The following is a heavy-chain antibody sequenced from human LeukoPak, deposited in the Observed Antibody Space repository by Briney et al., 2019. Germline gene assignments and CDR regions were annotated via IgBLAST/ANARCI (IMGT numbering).Heavy chain of an antibody. V-gene: IGHV5-51*01. D-gene: IGHD2-21*01. CDR3: ARQPGAYCGGDCYRDY. J-gene: IGHJ4*02. CDR2: IYPGDSDT. CDR1: GYSFTSYW. Sequence: GESLTISCKGSGYSFTSYWIGWVRQMPGKGLEWMGIIYPGDSDTRYSPSFQGQVTISADKSISTAYLQWSSLKASDTAMYYCARQPGAYCGGDCYRDYWGQGTLVTVSS.